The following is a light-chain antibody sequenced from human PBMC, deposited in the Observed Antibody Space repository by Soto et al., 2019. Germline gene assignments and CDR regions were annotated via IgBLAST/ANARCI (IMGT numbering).Light chain of an antibody. V-gene: IGKV3-20*01. J-gene: IGKJ1*01. Sequence: EIVLTQSPGTLSLSPGERATLSCRASQSVRSSYLAWYQQKLGQAPRLLIYGVSNRATGIPDRFSGSGAGTDFTLTISRLESEDCAVYYCQQDGTSPRTFGQGTKVEIK. CDR1: QSVRSSY. CDR3: QQDGTSPRT. CDR2: GVS.